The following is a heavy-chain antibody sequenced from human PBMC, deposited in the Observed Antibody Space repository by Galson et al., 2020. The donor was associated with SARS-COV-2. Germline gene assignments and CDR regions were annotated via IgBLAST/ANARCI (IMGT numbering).Heavy chain of an antibody. D-gene: IGHD2-21*02. CDR2: INSSGST. CDR1: GGSFSDYY. J-gene: IGHJ4*02. V-gene: IGHV4-34*01. CDR3: AREENFFLVVTATRMCYFDY. Sequence: SKTLSLTCAVYGGSFSDYYCNWIRQPPGKGLEWVFEINSSGSTNSNHTPKIRVTISVDTSKNHFPLKLSSVTAADTAVYYCAREENFFLVVTATRMCYFDYWGRGTLATVSS.